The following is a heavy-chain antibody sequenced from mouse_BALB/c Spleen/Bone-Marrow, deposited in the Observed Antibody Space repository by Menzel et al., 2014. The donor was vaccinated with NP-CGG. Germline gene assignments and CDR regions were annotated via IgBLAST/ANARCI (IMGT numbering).Heavy chain of an antibody. CDR1: GYAFTNYL. Sequence: QVQLKESGDELVRPGTSVKVSCKASGYAFTNYLIEWFKQRPGQGLEWIGRINPGIGGTTYNAKFKGKATLTADKSPTTAYMQLSSLTSDDSAVYFCARFTRDYWGQGTTLTVSS. CDR2: INPGIGGT. V-gene: IGHV1-54*01. CDR3: ARFTRDY. J-gene: IGHJ2*01.